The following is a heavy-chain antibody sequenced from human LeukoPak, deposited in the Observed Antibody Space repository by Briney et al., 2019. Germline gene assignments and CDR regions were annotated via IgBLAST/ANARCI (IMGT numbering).Heavy chain of an antibody. CDR2: IYSGGST. V-gene: IGHV3-53*01. CDR3: AGGFVY. J-gene: IGHJ4*02. Sequence: GGSLRLSCAASEFTVSSNYMSWVRQAPGKGLEWVSVIYSGGSTYYADSVKGRFTISRDNSKNTLYLQMNSLRAEDTAVYYCAGGFVYWGQGTLVTVSS. D-gene: IGHD5-12*01. CDR1: EFTVSSNY.